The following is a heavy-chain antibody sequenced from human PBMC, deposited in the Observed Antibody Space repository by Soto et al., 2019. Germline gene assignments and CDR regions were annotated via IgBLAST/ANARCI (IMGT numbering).Heavy chain of an antibody. V-gene: IGHV3-30*18. Sequence: GGSLRLSCAASGFTFSSYGMHWVRQAPGKGLEWVAVISYDGSNKYYADSVKGRFTISRDNSKNTLYLQMNSLRAEDTAVYYCAKGAQDCSGGSCYWFLDAFDIWGQGTMVTVSS. CDR2: ISYDGSNK. CDR3: AKGAQDCSGGSCYWFLDAFDI. D-gene: IGHD2-15*01. CDR1: GFTFSSYG. J-gene: IGHJ3*02.